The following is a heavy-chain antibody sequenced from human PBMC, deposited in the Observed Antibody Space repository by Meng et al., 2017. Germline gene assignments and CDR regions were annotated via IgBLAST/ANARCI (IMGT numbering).Heavy chain of an antibody. CDR2: ISTSDGFI. V-gene: IGHV3-21*01. J-gene: IGHJ4*02. D-gene: IGHD6-13*01. CDR3: ARDSPIAAAGYYFDY. CDR1: GFTFSRYT. Sequence: GVLKISCAASGFTFSRYTLNWVRQAPGKGLEWLSSISTSDGFIFYADSVKGRFTISRDNAKSSLYLQMNSLRAEDTAVYYCARDSPIAAAGYYFDYWGQGARVTVSS.